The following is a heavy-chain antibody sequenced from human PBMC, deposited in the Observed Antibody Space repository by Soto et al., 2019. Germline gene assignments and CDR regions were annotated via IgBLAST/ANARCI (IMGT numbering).Heavy chain of an antibody. D-gene: IGHD6-25*01. CDR3: ARGEGRGSSGFYYYSGMDV. V-gene: IGHV1-46*01. CDR2: INPSGGST. CDR1: GYTFTNYY. J-gene: IGHJ6*02. Sequence: QVQLVQSGAEVKKPGASVKVSCKASGYTFTNYYIHWVRQAPRQGLEWMGIINPSGGSTSYAQKSQGRVTMTSDTSTSTVYMELSSLRSEDTAVYYCARGEGRGSSGFYYYSGMDVWGHGTTVTVSS.